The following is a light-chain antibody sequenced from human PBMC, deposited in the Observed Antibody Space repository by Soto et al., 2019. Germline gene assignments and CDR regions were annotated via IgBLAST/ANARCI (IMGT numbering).Light chain of an antibody. V-gene: IGLV2-14*01. CDR1: SSDVGAYNC. J-gene: IGLJ2*01. CDR2: DVS. Sequence: QSALTQPASVSGSPGQSITISCTETSSDVGAYNCVSWYQQHPGKAPKLMIYDVSNRPSGVSNRFSGSKSGNTASLTISGLQAEDEADYYCTSFTSASTQVFGGGTKVTVL. CDR3: TSFTSASTQV.